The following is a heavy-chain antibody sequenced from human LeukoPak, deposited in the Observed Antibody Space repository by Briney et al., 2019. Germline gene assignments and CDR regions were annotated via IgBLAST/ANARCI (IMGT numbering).Heavy chain of an antibody. V-gene: IGHV1-69*04. D-gene: IGHD3-22*01. CDR3: ARMKYFDSTGYSHAEYFQH. CDR1: GGTFSSFA. J-gene: IGHJ1*01. CDR2: IIPLLGTP. Sequence: ASVKVSCKASGGTFSSFAISWVRQAPGQGLEWVGRIIPLLGTPDYAQKFQGRVTITSDKYTGTAYIELSSLRSEDAAMYYCARMKYFDSTGYSHAEYFQHWGQGTPVIVSS.